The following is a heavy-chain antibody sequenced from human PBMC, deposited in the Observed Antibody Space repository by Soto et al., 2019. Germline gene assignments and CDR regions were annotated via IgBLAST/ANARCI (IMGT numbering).Heavy chain of an antibody. CDR2: ISGSGGST. D-gene: IGHD6-13*01. CDR1: GFTFSSYA. J-gene: IGHJ4*02. V-gene: IGHV3-23*01. Sequence: GGSLRLSXAASGFTFSSYAMSWVRQAPGKGLEWVSAISGSGGSTYYADSVKGRFTISRDNSKNTLYLQMNSLRAEDTAVYYCAKASGYSSSWSYFDYWGQGTLVTVSS. CDR3: AKASGYSSSWSYFDY.